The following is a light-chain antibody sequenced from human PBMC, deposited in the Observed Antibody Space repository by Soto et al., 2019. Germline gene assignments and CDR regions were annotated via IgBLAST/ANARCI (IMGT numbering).Light chain of an antibody. V-gene: IGKV3-20*01. CDR2: DAS. CDR3: QQYGSSPRLT. CDR1: QSVSSSY. Sequence: EIVLTQSPGTLSLSPGERATLSCRASQSVSSSYLAWYQQKPGQAPRLLIYDASSRATGIPDRFSGSGSGTEFTLTISRLEPEDFAVYYCQQYGSSPRLTFGGGIKVEIK. J-gene: IGKJ4*01.